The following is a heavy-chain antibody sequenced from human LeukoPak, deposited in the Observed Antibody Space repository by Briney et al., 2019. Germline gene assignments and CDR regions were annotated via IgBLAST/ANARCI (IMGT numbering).Heavy chain of an antibody. CDR2: ISYDGSNK. D-gene: IGHD6-6*01. CDR1: GFTFSSYG. CDR3: ARSRPKSAYFDY. Sequence: GGSLRLSCVTSGFTFSSYGMHWVRQVPGKGLEWVAVISYDGSNKYYADSVKGRFTVSRDNSKNTLYLQMNSLRAEDTAVYYCARSRPKSAYFDYWGQGTLVTVSS. J-gene: IGHJ4*02. V-gene: IGHV3-30*03.